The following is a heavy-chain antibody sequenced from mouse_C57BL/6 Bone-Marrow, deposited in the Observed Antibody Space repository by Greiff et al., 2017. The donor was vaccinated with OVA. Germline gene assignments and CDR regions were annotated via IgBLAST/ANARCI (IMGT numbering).Heavy chain of an antibody. J-gene: IGHJ4*01. Sequence: QVQLKQPGTELVKPGASVKLSCKASGYTFTSYWMHWVKQRPGQGLEWIGNINPSNGGTNYNEKFKSKATLTVDKSSSTAYMQLSSLKSEDSAVYYWARDSSGYPYYTMEYRGQGTSVTVSS. CDR1: GYTFTSYW. CDR3: ARDSSGYPYYTMEY. V-gene: IGHV1-53*01. D-gene: IGHD3-2*02. CDR2: INPSNGGT.